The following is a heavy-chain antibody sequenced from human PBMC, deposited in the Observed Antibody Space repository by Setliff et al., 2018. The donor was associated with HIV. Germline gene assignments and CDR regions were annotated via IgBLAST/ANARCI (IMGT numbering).Heavy chain of an antibody. J-gene: IGHJ4*02. CDR3: ATLDY. Sequence: ASVKVSCVVSGYTFTGYYMHWVRQAPGQGLEWMGWINPNSGDTNYAQKFQGRVTMTTDTSISTAYMELSRLRSDDTAVYYCATLDYWGQGTLVTVSS. V-gene: IGHV1-2*02. CDR1: GYTFTGYY. CDR2: INPNSGDT.